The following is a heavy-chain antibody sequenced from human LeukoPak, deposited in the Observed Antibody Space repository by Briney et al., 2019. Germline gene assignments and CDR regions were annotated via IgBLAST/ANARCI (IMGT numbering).Heavy chain of an antibody. CDR1: GYSFPMYW. Sequence: GESPKISCKGSGYSFPMYWIGGVRQMPGKGLEWMGIIYAGDSDARYSPSFQGQVTFSADTSINTAYLHWSSLKASDTAVYYCARRTDWYFDLWGRGTLVTVSS. CDR3: ARRTDWYFDL. CDR2: IYAGDSDA. V-gene: IGHV5-51*01. J-gene: IGHJ2*01.